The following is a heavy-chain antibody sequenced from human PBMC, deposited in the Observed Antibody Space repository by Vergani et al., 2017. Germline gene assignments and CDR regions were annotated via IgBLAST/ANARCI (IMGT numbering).Heavy chain of an antibody. CDR2: IHSSGTT. CDR3: ARVTGGNSGNFDY. V-gene: IGHV4-61*02. Sequence: QVQLHESGPGLVKPSQTLSLTCTVSGGSITSGSFYWSWIRQPAGKGLEWIGRIHSSGTTNYNPSLKSRVTLSVDTSKNQFSLKLSSVTAADTAVYYCARVTGGNSGNFDYWGQGTLVTVSS. J-gene: IGHJ4*02. CDR1: GGSITSGSFY. D-gene: IGHD4-23*01.